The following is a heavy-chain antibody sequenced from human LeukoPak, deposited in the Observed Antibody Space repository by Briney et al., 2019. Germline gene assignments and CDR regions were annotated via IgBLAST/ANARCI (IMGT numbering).Heavy chain of an antibody. Sequence: SETLSLTCTVSAGSINSDTYYWGWIRQPPGKGLEWIGSIYYTGNTYYTASLNSRVTISVDPSKNQFSLKLSSVTAADTAAYYCARSRIAIVGPFDYWGQGPLVTVSS. CDR1: AGSINSDTYY. CDR3: ARSRIAIVGPFDY. V-gene: IGHV4-39*01. J-gene: IGHJ4*02. D-gene: IGHD6-13*01. CDR2: IYYTGNT.